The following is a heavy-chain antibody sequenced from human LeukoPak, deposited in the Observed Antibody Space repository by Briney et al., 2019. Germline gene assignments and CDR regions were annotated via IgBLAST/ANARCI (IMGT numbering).Heavy chain of an antibody. Sequence: PGGSLRLSCAASGFTFSSNWMHWVRQAPGKGLEWISRIDNDGSSTVYADFAEGRFTISRENAENTLYLQMSSLRVEDTAVYYCVRGWFGPDYWGQGTLVTVSS. CDR3: VRGWFGPDY. J-gene: IGHJ4*02. D-gene: IGHD2-15*01. V-gene: IGHV3-74*01. CDR1: GFTFSSNW. CDR2: IDNDGSST.